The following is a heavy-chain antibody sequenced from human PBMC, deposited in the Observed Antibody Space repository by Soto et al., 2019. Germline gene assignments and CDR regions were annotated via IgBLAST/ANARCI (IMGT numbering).Heavy chain of an antibody. V-gene: IGHV2-5*02. CDR2: IYWDDDK. D-gene: IGHD1-7*01. J-gene: IGHJ4*02. CDR1: GFSLTTYGVG. CDR3: AHRLTLNSDWNYGRFDY. Sequence: QITLKESGPTLVKPTQTLTLTCTFSGFSLTTYGVGVGWVRRPPGKALEWLALIYWDDDKRYSPSLRSRLTITKDTSKNHVVLTMTSMDPVDTATYYCAHRLTLNSDWNYGRFDYWGQGTLVTVS.